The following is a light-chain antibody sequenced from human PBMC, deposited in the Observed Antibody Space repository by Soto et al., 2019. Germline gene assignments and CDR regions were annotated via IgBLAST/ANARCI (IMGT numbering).Light chain of an antibody. J-gene: IGKJ1*01. V-gene: IGKV1-39*01. CDR2: GAS. CDR3: QQSFSTPRT. Sequence: DIQVTQSPSPLSASVGDRVTITCRASQTISTYLNWYQQKPGKAPKLLIYGASSLQSGVPSRFSGSGSGTDFTLTISSLQPEDFGTYYCQQSFSTPRTLGQGTKVDIK. CDR1: QTISTY.